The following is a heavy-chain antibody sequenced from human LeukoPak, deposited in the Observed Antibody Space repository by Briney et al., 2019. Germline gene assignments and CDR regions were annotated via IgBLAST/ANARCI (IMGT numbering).Heavy chain of an antibody. CDR3: ARHRWREVGSGSYRDAFDI. D-gene: IGHD6-19*01. V-gene: IGHV4-59*08. J-gene: IGHJ3*02. CDR2: IYYSGST. CDR1: GGSISSYY. Sequence: SETLSLTCTVSGGSISSYYWSWIRQPPGKGLEWIGYIYYSGSTNYNPSLKSRVTISVDTSKNQFSLKLSSVTAADTAVYYCARHRWREVGSGSYRDAFDIWGQGTMVTVSS.